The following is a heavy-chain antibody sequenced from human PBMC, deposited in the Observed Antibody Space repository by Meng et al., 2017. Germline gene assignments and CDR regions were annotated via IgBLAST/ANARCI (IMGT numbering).Heavy chain of an antibody. V-gene: IGHV4-39*07. CDR3: ARDGKRDGYSFDY. CDR1: GGSISSSSYY. J-gene: IGHJ4*02. Sequence: SETLSLTCTVSGGSISSSSYYWGWIRQPPGKGLEWIGSIYYSGSTYYNPSLKSRVTISVDTSKNQFSLKLSSVTAADTAVYYCARDGKRDGYSFDYWGQGTLVTVS. D-gene: IGHD5-24*01. CDR2: IYYSGST.